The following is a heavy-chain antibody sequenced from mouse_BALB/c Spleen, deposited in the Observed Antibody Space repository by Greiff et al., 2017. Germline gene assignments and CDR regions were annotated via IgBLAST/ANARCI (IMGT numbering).Heavy chain of an antibody. J-gene: IGHJ4*01. CDR2: ISNLAYSI. V-gene: IGHV5-15*02. CDR3: ARGGDSDYYAMDY. Sequence: EVKLVESGGGLVQPGGSRKLSCAASGFTFSDYGMAWVRQAPGKGPEWVAFISNLAYSIYYADTVTGRFTISRENAKNTLDLEMSSLRSEDTAMYYCARGGDSDYYAMDYWGQGTSVTVSS. CDR1: GFTFSDYG.